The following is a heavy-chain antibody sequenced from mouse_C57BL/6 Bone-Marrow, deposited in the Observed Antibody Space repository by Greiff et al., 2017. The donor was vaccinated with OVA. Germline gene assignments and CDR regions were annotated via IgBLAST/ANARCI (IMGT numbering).Heavy chain of an antibody. Sequence: QVQLKESGAELVMPGASVKLSCKASGYTFTSYWMHWVKQRPGQGLEWIGEIDPSDSYTNYNQKFKGKSTLTVDKSSSTAYMQLSSLTSEDSAVYYCARTGVWYFDVWGTGTTVTVSS. J-gene: IGHJ1*03. CDR3: ARTGVWYFDV. V-gene: IGHV1-69*01. D-gene: IGHD4-1*01. CDR2: IDPSDSYT. CDR1: GYTFTSYW.